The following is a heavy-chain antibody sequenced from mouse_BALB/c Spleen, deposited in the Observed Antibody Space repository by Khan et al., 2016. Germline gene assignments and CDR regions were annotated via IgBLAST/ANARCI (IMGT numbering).Heavy chain of an antibody. D-gene: IGHD3-2*01. CDR1: GFSLTSYG. CDR3: ARETARATCDY. J-gene: IGHJ2*01. V-gene: IGHV2-9*02. CDR2: IWAGGST. Sequence: QVQLKESGPGLVAPSQSLSITCTVSGFSLTSYGVHWVRQPPGKGLEWLGVIWAGGSTNYNSALMSRLSISKDNSTSQVFLKMNSLQTEDTASYYCARETARATCDYWGQGTTLTVSS.